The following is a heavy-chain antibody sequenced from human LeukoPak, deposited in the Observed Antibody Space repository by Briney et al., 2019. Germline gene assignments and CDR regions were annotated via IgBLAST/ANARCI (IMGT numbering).Heavy chain of an antibody. J-gene: IGHJ4*02. D-gene: IGHD3-10*01. CDR1: GFTFSSYG. CDR2: ISYDGSNK. V-gene: IGHV3-30*18. CDR3: AKYVLLWFGESPLDY. Sequence: SGGSLRLSCAASGFTFSSYGMHWVRQAPGKGLEWVAVISYDGSNKYYADSVKGRFTISRDNSKNTLYLQMNSLRAEDTAVYYCAKYVLLWFGESPLDYWGQGTLVTVSS.